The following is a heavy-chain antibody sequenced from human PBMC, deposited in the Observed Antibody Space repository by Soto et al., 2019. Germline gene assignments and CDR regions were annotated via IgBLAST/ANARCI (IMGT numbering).Heavy chain of an antibody. CDR3: ARDDDDRDNGFDY. D-gene: IGHD4-17*01. CDR2: ILNDASGH. V-gene: IGHV3-33*01. CDR1: GFTFSRHG. Sequence: QVQLVESGGGVVQPGTSLRLSCAASGFTFSRHGMHWVRQTPGKGLEWLAVILNDASGHWYADSVKGRFTISRDNFENTLYLQMNGVRLEDAAMYYCARDDDDRDNGFDYWGQGTLVTVSS. J-gene: IGHJ4*02.